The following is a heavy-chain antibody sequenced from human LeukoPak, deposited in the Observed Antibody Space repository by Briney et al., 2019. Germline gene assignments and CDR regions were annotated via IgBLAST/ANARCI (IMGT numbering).Heavy chain of an antibody. V-gene: IGHV3-74*01. Sequence: GVSLRLSCAASGFTFSNYWMHWVRQVPGKGLVWVSRINVDGSVKSYADSVKGRFTISRDNAKNTVSLQMNSLRAEDTAVYYCVRDLILVDTPGDDFDYWGQGALVTVSS. CDR3: VRDLILVDTPGDDFDY. D-gene: IGHD4-23*01. CDR1: GFTFSNYW. CDR2: INVDGSVK. J-gene: IGHJ4*02.